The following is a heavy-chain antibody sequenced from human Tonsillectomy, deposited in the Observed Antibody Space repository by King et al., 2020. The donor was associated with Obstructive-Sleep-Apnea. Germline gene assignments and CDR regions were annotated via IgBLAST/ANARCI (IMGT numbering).Heavy chain of an antibody. CDR1: GGSFSDYY. V-gene: IGHV4-34*01. D-gene: IGHD6-13*01. J-gene: IGHJ5*02. CDR2: INHSGST. Sequence: VQLQQWGAGLLKPSETLSLTCAVFGGSFSDYYWSWIRQPPGKGLEWIGEINHSGSTNYNSSLESRVDISVDTSKNQFSLKLNSVTAADTAVYYCARGSGAAAVNWFDPWGQGTLVTVSS. CDR3: ARGSGAAAVNWFDP.